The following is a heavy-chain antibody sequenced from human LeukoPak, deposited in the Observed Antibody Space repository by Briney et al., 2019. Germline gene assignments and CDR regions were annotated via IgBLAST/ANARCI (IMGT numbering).Heavy chain of an antibody. D-gene: IGHD4-17*01. CDR2: VFYTGNT. CDR1: GGSISNYD. Sequence: SETLSLTCTVSGGSISNYDWTWIRQPPGKGLEWIGYVFYTGNTNYNPSLKSRVTISVDTSKNQFSLKLSSVTAADTAVYYCARLTTTPLRRFDPWGQGTLVTVSS. V-gene: IGHV4-59*08. J-gene: IGHJ5*02. CDR3: ARLTTTPLRRFDP.